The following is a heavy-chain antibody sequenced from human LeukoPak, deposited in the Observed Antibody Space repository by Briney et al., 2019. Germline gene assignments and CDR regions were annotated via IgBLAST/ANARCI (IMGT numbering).Heavy chain of an antibody. Sequence: SGTLSLTCTVSGGSISSYFWSWLRQPPGKGLEWIGYIYYSGSTNYNPSLKSRVTISVDTSKNQFSLKLSSVTAADTAAYYCARATGEYSSSRPLDYWGQGTLVTVSS. CDR1: GGSISSYF. D-gene: IGHD6-6*01. CDR3: ARATGEYSSSRPLDY. V-gene: IGHV4-59*01. J-gene: IGHJ4*02. CDR2: IYYSGST.